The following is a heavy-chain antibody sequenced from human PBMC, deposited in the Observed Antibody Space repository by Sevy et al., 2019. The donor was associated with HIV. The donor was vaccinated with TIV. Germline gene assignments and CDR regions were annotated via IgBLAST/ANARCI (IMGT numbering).Heavy chain of an antibody. V-gene: IGHV3-23*01. CDR1: GYSFSSYA. D-gene: IGHD6-13*01. CDR2: INGRGGST. J-gene: IGHJ4*02. CDR3: ARPSPRIAAAASAFYDN. Sequence: GGSLRLSCVVSGYSFSSYAISWVRQAPGKGLKLVSTINGRGGSTYYADSVKGRFTISRDNPKNTLFLQMINLRVDVTAIYYCARPSPRIAAAASAFYDNWGQGTLVTVSS.